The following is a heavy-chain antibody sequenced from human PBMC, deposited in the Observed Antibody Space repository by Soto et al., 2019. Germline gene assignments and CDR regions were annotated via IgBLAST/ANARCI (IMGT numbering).Heavy chain of an antibody. CDR3: AINHYSSSWYGFDP. D-gene: IGHD6-13*01. CDR2: IIPIFGTA. J-gene: IGHJ5*02. Sequence: QVQLVQSGAEVKKPGSSVKVSCMASGGTFSSYAISWVREATGQGLEWMGGIIPIFGTANYAQKFQGRVTITADESTSTAYMELSSLRSEDTAVYYCAINHYSSSWYGFDPWGQGTLVTVSS. CDR1: GGTFSSYA. V-gene: IGHV1-69*01.